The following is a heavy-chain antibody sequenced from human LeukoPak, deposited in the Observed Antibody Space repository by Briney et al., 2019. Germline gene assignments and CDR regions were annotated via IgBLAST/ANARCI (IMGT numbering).Heavy chain of an antibody. V-gene: IGHV1-2*04. D-gene: IGHD2/OR15-2a*01. Sequence: ASVKVSCKASGYTFTGYYMHWVRQAPGQGLEWMGWINPNSGGTNYAQKFQGWVTMTRDTSISTAYMELRSLRSDDTAVYYCVRPVNSFRYAMDVWGQGTTVTVSS. J-gene: IGHJ6*02. CDR2: INPNSGGT. CDR3: VRPVNSFRYAMDV. CDR1: GYTFTGYY.